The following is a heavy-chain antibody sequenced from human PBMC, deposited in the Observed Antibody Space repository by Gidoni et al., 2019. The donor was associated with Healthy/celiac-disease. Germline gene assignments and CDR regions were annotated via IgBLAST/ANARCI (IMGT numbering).Heavy chain of an antibody. D-gene: IGHD2-2*01. J-gene: IGHJ5*02. CDR3: ARDASHLPFDP. V-gene: IGHV1-18*01. Sequence: HGRVTMTTDTSTSTAYMELRSLRSDDTAVYYCARDASHLPFDPWGQGTLVTVSS.